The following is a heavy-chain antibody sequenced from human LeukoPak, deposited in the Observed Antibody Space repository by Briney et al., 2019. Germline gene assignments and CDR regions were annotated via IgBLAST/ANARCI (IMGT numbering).Heavy chain of an antibody. CDR1: GFTVITNA. V-gene: IGHV3-53*01. CDR3: ARGVEPLGANTLPY. CDR2: LYSDGNT. Sequence: GGSLTLTCAASGFTVITNAISWVRQAPGKGLEWVSVLYSDGNTKYADSVQGRFTISRDNSKNTLSLEMNSLSPDDTAVYYCARGVEPLGANTLPYWGQGTLVTVSS. J-gene: IGHJ4*02. D-gene: IGHD1-14*01.